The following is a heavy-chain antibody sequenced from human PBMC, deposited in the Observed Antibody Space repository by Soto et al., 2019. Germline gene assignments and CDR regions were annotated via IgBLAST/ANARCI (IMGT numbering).Heavy chain of an antibody. Sequence: LSLTFTVSGGSIIRFFWGWIRQPPGKGLELIGYIYYTGSTNYHPSLKSRVTISVDTSKNQFSLKLNSVTAADTAVYFCARSLRNDLFDYWGQGALVTVSS. CDR2: IYYTGST. CDR1: GGSIIRFF. CDR3: ARSLRNDLFDY. J-gene: IGHJ4*02. V-gene: IGHV4-59*01. D-gene: IGHD3-16*01.